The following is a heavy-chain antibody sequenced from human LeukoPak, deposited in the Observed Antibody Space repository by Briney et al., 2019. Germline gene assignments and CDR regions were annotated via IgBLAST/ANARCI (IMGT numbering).Heavy chain of an antibody. Sequence: PSETLSLTCTVSGGSISSYYWSWIRQSPGKGLEWIGRIYTSGSTNYNPSLKSRVTMSVDTSKNQFSLKLSSVTAADTAVYYCARDSDAAWGAFDIWGQGTMVTVSS. CDR3: ARDSDAAWGAFDI. CDR1: GGSISSYY. CDR2: IYTSGST. D-gene: IGHD5-18*01. J-gene: IGHJ3*02. V-gene: IGHV4-4*07.